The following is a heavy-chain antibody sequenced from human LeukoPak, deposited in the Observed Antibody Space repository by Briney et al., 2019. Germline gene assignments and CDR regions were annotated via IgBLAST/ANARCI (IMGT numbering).Heavy chain of an antibody. Sequence: GGSLRLSCAASGFTFDDYGMSWVRQAPGRGLEWVSGINWNGGSTGYADSVKGRFTISRDNAKNSLYLQMNSLRAEDTALYYCARDQKSGIPGGYYYYYMDVWGKGTTVTVSS. CDR2: INWNGGST. J-gene: IGHJ6*03. CDR3: ARDQKSGIPGGYYYYYMDV. D-gene: IGHD3-3*01. V-gene: IGHV3-20*04. CDR1: GFTFDDYG.